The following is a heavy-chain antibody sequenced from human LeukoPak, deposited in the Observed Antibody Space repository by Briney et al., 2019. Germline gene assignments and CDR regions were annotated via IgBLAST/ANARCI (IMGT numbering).Heavy chain of an antibody. CDR2: IAPSGGA. CDR1: GASISTYY. Sequence: PSETLSLTCTASGASISTYYWSWIRQPPGEGLEWIAYIAPSGGAVYNPSLNSRLTVSVDTSKNQFSLKLNSVTAADTAVYYCARHVATTVTRGYSCHPMDVWGKGTTVSVSS. CDR3: ARHVATTVTRGYSCHPMDV. D-gene: IGHD4-17*01. J-gene: IGHJ6*03. V-gene: IGHV4-4*09.